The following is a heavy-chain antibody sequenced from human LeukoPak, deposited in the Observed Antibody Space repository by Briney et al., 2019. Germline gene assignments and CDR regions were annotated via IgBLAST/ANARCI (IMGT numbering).Heavy chain of an antibody. CDR2: IYHSGST. V-gene: IGHV4-59*12. CDR1: GGSISSYY. Sequence: SETLSLTCTVSGGSISSYYWSWIRQPPGKGLEWIGYIYHSGSTYYNPSLKSRVTISVDRSKNQFSLKLSSVTAADTAVYYCARGGRGSYYWFDPWGQGTLVTVSS. J-gene: IGHJ5*02. D-gene: IGHD1-26*01. CDR3: ARGGRGSYYWFDP.